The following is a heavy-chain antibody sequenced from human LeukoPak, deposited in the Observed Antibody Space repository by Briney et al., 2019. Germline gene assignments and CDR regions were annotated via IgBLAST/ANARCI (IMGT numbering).Heavy chain of an antibody. D-gene: IGHD3-9*01. V-gene: IGHV4-4*07. Sequence: PSETLSFTCTVSSGSISSYYWSWIRQPAGKGLEWIGRVYTSGSTNYNPSLKSRVTMSVDTSKNQFSLKLSSVTAADTAVYYCARDIDILTGRYYYMDVWGKGTTVTVSS. CDR2: VYTSGST. J-gene: IGHJ6*03. CDR1: SGSISSYY. CDR3: ARDIDILTGRYYYMDV.